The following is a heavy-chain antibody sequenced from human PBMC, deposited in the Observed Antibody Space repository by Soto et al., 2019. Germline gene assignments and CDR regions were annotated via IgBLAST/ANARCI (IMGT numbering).Heavy chain of an antibody. CDR2: LTPICGTP. V-gene: IGHV1-69*01. Sequence: QVQLMQSGAEVKKPGSSVKVSCKASGGTFTSYALSWVRQAPGQGPEWMGGLTPICGTPNYAQKFQGRVTITADETTSTVDMELRSVKSEDTAVYYCARAGGRGMVTSIALYYFDWWGQGTLVTVSS. CDR3: ARAGGRGMVTSIALYYFDW. D-gene: IGHD2-21*02. J-gene: IGHJ4*02. CDR1: GGTFTSYA.